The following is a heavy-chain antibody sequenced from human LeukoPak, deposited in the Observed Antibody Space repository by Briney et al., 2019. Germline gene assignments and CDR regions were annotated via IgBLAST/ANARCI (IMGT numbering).Heavy chain of an antibody. CDR1: GGTFSSYA. CDR2: IIPILGIA. CDR3: ARGRRGYSYGYNY. J-gene: IGHJ4*02. Sequence: GASVKVSCKASGGTFSSYAISWVRQAPGQGLEWMGRIIPILGIANYAQKFQGRVTITADKSTSTAYMELSSLRSEDTAVYYCARGRRGYSYGYNYWGQGTLVTVSS. V-gene: IGHV1-69*04. D-gene: IGHD5-18*01.